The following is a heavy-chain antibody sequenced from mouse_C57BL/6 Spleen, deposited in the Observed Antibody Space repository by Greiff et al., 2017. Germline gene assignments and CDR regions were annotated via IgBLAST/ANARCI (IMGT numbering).Heavy chain of an antibody. CDR3: ASPYDYDGDFDY. J-gene: IGHJ2*01. CDR1: GYTFTSYW. V-gene: IGHV1-55*01. CDR2: IYPGSGST. D-gene: IGHD2-4*01. Sequence: QVQLQQSGAELVKPGASVKMSCKASGYTFTSYWITWVKQRPGQGLEWIGDIYPGSGSTNYNEKFKSKATLTVDTSSSTAYMQLSSLTYEDYAVYYCASPYDYDGDFDYWGQGTTLTVSS.